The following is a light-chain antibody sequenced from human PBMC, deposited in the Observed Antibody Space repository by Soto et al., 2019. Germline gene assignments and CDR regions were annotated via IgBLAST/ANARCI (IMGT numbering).Light chain of an antibody. CDR1: RSIGNW. Sequence: DVQMTQTPSSLSASVGDRVILTCRASRSIGNWLAWYQQKPGKAPKLLIYKASSLESGVPTRFSGSGSGTDFTLTISSLQPEDFATYYCQQYNSYVFGPGTKVDIK. J-gene: IGKJ3*01. CDR2: KAS. V-gene: IGKV1-5*03. CDR3: QQYNSYV.